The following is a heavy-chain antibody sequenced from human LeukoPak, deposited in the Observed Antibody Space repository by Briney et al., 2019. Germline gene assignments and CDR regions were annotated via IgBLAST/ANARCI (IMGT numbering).Heavy chain of an antibody. CDR3: AGDGRFGELLDY. CDR2: ISAYNGNT. D-gene: IGHD3-10*01. Sequence: ASVKVSCKASGYTFTSYGISWVRQAPGQGLEWMGWISAYNGNTNYAQNLQGRVTMTTDTSTNTTYMELRSLRSDDTAVYYCAGDGRFGELLDYWGQGTLVTVSS. CDR1: GYTFTSYG. J-gene: IGHJ4*02. V-gene: IGHV1-18*01.